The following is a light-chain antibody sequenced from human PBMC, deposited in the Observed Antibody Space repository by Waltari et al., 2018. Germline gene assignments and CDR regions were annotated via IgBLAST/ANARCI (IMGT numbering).Light chain of an antibody. Sequence: QSVLTQPPSASGTPGQTVTLSCSGSSSNIGRNTVNWYQQLPGTAPKLLIHSNNQRPSGVPDRFSVSKSGTSASLAISGLQSEDEADYYCATWDASLTGWVFGGGTKLTVL. J-gene: IGLJ2*01. CDR3: ATWDASLTGWV. CDR2: SNN. V-gene: IGLV1-44*01. CDR1: SSNIGRNT.